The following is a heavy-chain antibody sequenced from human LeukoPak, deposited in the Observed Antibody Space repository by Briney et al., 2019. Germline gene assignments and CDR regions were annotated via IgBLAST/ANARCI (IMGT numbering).Heavy chain of an antibody. V-gene: IGHV3-48*01. Sequence: GGSLRLSCAASGFTFSSYSMNWVRQAPGKGLEWVSYISSSSSTIYYADSVKGRFTISRDNAKNSLYLQMNSLRAEDTAVYYCAREQTGIAEAGRDAFDIWGQGTMVTVSS. CDR2: ISSSSSTI. J-gene: IGHJ3*02. CDR3: AREQTGIAEAGRDAFDI. CDR1: GFTFSSYS. D-gene: IGHD6-13*01.